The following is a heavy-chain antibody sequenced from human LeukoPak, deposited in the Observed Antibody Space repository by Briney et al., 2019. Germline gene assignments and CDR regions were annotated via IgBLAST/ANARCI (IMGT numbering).Heavy chain of an antibody. D-gene: IGHD5-24*01. CDR1: GFSFSTYW. Sequence: PGGSLRLSCLASGFSFSTYWMSWVRQAPGKGLEWVANIKQDGSENYYVDSVKGRFTISRDNAKNSVYLQMNSLRSEDTAVYYCASGDIGWLQLNSWGQGTLVTVSS. J-gene: IGHJ4*02. CDR3: ASGDIGWLQLNS. V-gene: IGHV3-7*03. CDR2: IKQDGSEN.